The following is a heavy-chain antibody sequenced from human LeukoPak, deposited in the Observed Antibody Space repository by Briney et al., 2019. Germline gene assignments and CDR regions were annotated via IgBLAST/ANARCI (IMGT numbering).Heavy chain of an antibody. CDR1: GFTFTNYD. Sequence: ASVKVSCKATGFTFTNYDINWVRQATGQGLEWMGWMNPINGNTGYAQKFQGRVTMTRDTSISTAYMELRSLTSEDTAVYYCARRYGDYVDYWGQGTLVTVSS. V-gene: IGHV1-8*01. CDR3: ARRYGDYVDY. D-gene: IGHD4-17*01. CDR2: MNPINGNT. J-gene: IGHJ4*02.